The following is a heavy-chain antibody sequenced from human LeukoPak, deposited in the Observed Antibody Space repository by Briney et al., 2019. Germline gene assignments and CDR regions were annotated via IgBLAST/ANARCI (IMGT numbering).Heavy chain of an antibody. V-gene: IGHV4-59*01. J-gene: IGHJ6*03. CDR3: AGSVGSGYYGYYYYYYMDV. D-gene: IGHD3-3*01. Sequence: PSETLSLTCTVSGGSISSYYWSWIRQPPGKGLEWIGYIYCSGSTNYNPPLKSRVTISVDTSKNQFSLKLSSVTAADTAVYYCAGSVGSGYYGYYYYYYMDVWGKGTTVTVSS. CDR2: IYCSGST. CDR1: GGSISSYY.